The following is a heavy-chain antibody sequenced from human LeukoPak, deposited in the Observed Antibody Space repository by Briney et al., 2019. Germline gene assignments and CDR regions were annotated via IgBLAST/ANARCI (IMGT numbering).Heavy chain of an antibody. D-gene: IGHD3-10*01. V-gene: IGHV3-48*03. CDR1: RFILSSYE. CDR2: ISSGGNST. J-gene: IGHJ3*02. CDR3: ARAAGLSSGSGSYDAFDI. Sequence: GGSLRLSCALSRFILSSYEMKWVRQSPGKGLEWVSYISSGGNSTYYGDAVKGRFTISRDNDKKSLYLHMNSLRAEDTDVYDCARAAGLSSGSGSYDAFDIWGQGTMVTVSS.